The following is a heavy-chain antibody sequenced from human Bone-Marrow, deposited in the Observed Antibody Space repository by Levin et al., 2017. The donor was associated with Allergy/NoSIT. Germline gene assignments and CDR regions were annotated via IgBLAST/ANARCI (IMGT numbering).Heavy chain of an antibody. V-gene: IGHV3-74*01. Sequence: GESLKISCAASGFTFSSYWMHWVRQAPGKGLVWVSRINSDGSSTSYADSVKGRFTISRDNAKNTLYLQMNSLRAEDTAVYYCARACLEWSDYYYYGMDGWGQGTTVTVSS. CDR3: ARACLEWSDYYYYGMDG. CDR1: GFTFSSYW. J-gene: IGHJ6*02. CDR2: INSDGSST. D-gene: IGHD3-3*01.